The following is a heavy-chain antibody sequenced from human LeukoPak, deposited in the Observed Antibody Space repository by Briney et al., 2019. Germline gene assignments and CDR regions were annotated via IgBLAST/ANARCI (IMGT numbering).Heavy chain of an antibody. V-gene: IGHV3-48*01. CDR2: ISSSSSTI. CDR1: GFTFSSYS. J-gene: IGHJ4*02. CDR3: AGEIPFDY. Sequence: GGSLRLSCAASGFTFSSYSMNWVRQAPGKGLEWVSYISSSSSTIYYADSVKGRFTISIDNAKNSLYLQMNSLRAEDTAVYYCAGEIPFDYWGQGTLVTVSS.